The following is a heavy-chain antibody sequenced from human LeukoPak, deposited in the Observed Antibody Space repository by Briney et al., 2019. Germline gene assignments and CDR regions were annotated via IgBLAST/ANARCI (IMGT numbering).Heavy chain of an antibody. V-gene: IGHV3-74*01. CDR3: AREGEDYYYGMDV. CDR2: INSDGSST. Sequence: PGGSLRLSCAASGFTFSSYWMHWVRQAPGKGLVWVSRINSDGSSTSYADSVKGRLTISRDNAKNTLYLQMNSLRAEDTAVYYCAREGEDYYYGMDVWGQGTTVTVSS. J-gene: IGHJ6*02. D-gene: IGHD2-21*01. CDR1: GFTFSSYW.